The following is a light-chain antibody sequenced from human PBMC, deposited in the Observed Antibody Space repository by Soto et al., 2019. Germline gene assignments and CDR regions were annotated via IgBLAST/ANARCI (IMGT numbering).Light chain of an antibody. CDR3: QQYNSYPLT. CDR2: KAS. J-gene: IGKJ1*01. Sequence: DIQMTQSPSTLSASVGDRVTITCRASQSISSWLAWYQQKPGKAPKLLIYKASSLESGVPSRFSGSGSGTEFTLTISRLQPDDFATYYCQQYNSYPLTFGQGNKVEIK. CDR1: QSISSW. V-gene: IGKV1-5*03.